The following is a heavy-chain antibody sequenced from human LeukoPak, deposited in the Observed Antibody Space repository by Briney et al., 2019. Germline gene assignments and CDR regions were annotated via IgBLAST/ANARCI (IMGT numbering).Heavy chain of an antibody. Sequence: TGGSLTLSCAASGFTYDDYTIHWARNAPGKGLEWVSLISWDGGRTYYADSVKGRFTISRDNSKNSLYLQMNSLRIEDTALYYCAKDLGDSSGYHDAFDIWGQGTMVTVSS. J-gene: IGHJ3*02. CDR1: GFTYDDYT. V-gene: IGHV3-43*01. D-gene: IGHD3-22*01. CDR3: AKDLGDSSGYHDAFDI. CDR2: ISWDGGRT.